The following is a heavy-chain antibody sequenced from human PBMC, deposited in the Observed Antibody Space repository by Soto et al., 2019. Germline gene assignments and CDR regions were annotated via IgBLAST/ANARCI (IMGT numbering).Heavy chain of an antibody. V-gene: IGHV3-48*03. CDR3: ARSYCGDDCALDY. Sequence: EVQLVESGGGLVQPGGSLRLSCAASGFTFSSYEMNWVRQAPGKGQEWVSYISSSGSTIYYADSVKGRFTISRDNAKNSLYLQMNSLRAEDTAVYYCARSYCGDDCALDYWGQGTLVTV. D-gene: IGHD2-21*02. CDR2: ISSSGSTI. J-gene: IGHJ4*02. CDR1: GFTFSSYE.